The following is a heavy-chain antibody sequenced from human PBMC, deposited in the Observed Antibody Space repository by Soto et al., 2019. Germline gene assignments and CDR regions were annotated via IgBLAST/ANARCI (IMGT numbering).Heavy chain of an antibody. CDR2: IKQDGSEN. Sequence: DVRLVESGGGLVQPGGSLRLSCAASSFTFSSYWLSWVRQAPGKGLEWVATIKQDGSENYYVDSVKGRFTISRDNAKNSLSLQMSSLRADDTAVYYCARDGPFISVAAPAFQYAMDVWGQGTTVTVS. CDR1: SFTFSSYW. D-gene: IGHD6-19*01. V-gene: IGHV3-7*03. J-gene: IGHJ6*02. CDR3: ARDGPFISVAAPAFQYAMDV.